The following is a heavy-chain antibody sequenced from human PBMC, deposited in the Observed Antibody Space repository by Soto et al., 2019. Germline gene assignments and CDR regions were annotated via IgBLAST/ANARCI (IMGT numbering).Heavy chain of an antibody. Sequence: QVQLQESGPGLVKPSQTLSLTCTVSGGSISSGGYYWSWIRQHPGKGLEWIGYIYYSGSTYYNPSLKRRVTISVDTSKNQFSLKLSSVTAADTAVYYCARARGYDSSGYYPRPYFDYWGQGTLVTVSS. V-gene: IGHV4-31*03. CDR3: ARARGYDSSGYYPRPYFDY. D-gene: IGHD3-22*01. CDR2: IYYSGST. J-gene: IGHJ4*02. CDR1: GGSISSGGYY.